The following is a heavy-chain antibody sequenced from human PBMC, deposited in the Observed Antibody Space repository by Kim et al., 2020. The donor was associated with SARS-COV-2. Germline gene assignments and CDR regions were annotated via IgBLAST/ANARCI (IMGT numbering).Heavy chain of an antibody. D-gene: IGHD3-22*01. Sequence: GGSLRLSCAASGFTFSSYDMHWVRQATGKGLEWVSAIGTAGDTYYPGSVKGRFTISRENAKNSLYLQMNSLRAGDTAVYYCARVNYYDSSGAFDIWGQGTMVTVSS. V-gene: IGHV3-13*01. CDR3: ARVNYYDSSGAFDI. J-gene: IGHJ3*02. CDR2: IGTAGDT. CDR1: GFTFSSYD.